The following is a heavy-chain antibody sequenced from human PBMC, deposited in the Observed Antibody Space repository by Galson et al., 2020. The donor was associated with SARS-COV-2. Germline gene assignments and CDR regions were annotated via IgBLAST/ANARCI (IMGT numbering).Heavy chain of an antibody. V-gene: IGHV4-30-4*07. CDR2: IYYSGGT. J-gene: IGHJ4*02. CDR3: ARGEYENSASYYQFDR. Sequence: SETLSLTCAVSGGPISSGGYSWSWIRQPAGKGPEWIGYIYYSGGTLYNPSLKSRVTISVDTSKNQFSLKLSSVTAADTAVYYCARGEYENSASYYQFDRWGQGTLVTVSS. D-gene: IGHD3-22*01. CDR1: GGPISSGGYS.